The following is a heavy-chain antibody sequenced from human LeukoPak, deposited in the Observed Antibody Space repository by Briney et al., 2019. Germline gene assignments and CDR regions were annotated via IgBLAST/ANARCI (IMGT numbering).Heavy chain of an antibody. V-gene: IGHV3-30*18. CDR1: GFTFSSYG. D-gene: IGHD6-19*01. Sequence: GGSLRLSCAASGFTFSSYGMHWVRQAPGKGLEWVAVISYDGSNKYYADSVKGRFTISRDNSKNTLYLQMNSLRAEDTAVYYCAKGGGIAVAGSGFDPWGQGTLVTVSS. CDR3: AKGGGIAVAGSGFDP. CDR2: ISYDGSNK. J-gene: IGHJ5*02.